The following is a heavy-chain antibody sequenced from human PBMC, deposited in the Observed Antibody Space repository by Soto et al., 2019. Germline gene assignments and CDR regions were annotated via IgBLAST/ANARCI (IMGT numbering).Heavy chain of an antibody. CDR2: ISGSGGST. V-gene: IGHV3-23*01. CDR1: GFTFSSYA. D-gene: IGHD4-17*01. CDR3: AKLDGDYPSVDY. Sequence: EVQLLESGGGLVQPGGSLRLSCAASGFTFSSYAMSWVRQAPGKGLEWVSAISGSGGSTYNADSVKGRFTISRDNSKNTLYLQMNSLRAEDTAVYYCAKLDGDYPSVDYWGQGTLVTVSS. J-gene: IGHJ4*02.